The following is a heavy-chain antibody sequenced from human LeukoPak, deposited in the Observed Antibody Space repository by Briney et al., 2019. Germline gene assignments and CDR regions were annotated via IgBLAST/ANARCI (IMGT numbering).Heavy chain of an antibody. V-gene: IGHV3-7*03. J-gene: IGHJ4*02. Sequence: GGSLRLSCAASGFTFSNYWMSWGRQAPGKGPEWVANIKEDGGEKYYVDSVKGRFTISRDNAKNSLYLQMNSLTAEDTAVYYCTTDHDAWDYWGQGTLVTVSS. D-gene: IGHD1-1*01. CDR3: TTDHDAWDY. CDR1: GFTFSNYW. CDR2: IKEDGGEK.